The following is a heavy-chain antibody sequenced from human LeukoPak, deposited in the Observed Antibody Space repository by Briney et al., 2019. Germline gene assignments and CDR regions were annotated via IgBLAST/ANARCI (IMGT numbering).Heavy chain of an antibody. D-gene: IGHD2-15*01. J-gene: IGHJ6*03. CDR3: ARLNVVVVAATMDYYYYMDV. Sequence: ASVKVSCKASGYTFTGYYMYWVRQAPGQGLEWMGWINPNSGGTNYAQKFQGRVTMTRDTSISTAYMELSRLRSDDTAVYYCARLNVVVVAATMDYYYYMDVWGKGTTVTVSS. CDR2: INPNSGGT. V-gene: IGHV1-2*02. CDR1: GYTFTGYY.